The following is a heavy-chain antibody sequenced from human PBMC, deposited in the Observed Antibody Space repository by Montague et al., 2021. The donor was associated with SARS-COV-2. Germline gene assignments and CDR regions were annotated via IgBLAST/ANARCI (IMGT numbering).Heavy chain of an antibody. CDR1: GGSFSGYY. V-gene: IGHV4-34*01. Sequence: SETLSLTCAVYGGSFSGYYWSWIRQPPGKGLERIGEINHSGSTNYNPSLKSRVTISVDTSKNQFSLKLSSVTAADTAVYYCVRESLEAVDYWGQGTLVTVSS. CDR3: VRESLEAVDY. D-gene: IGHD6-13*01. CDR2: INHSGST. J-gene: IGHJ4*02.